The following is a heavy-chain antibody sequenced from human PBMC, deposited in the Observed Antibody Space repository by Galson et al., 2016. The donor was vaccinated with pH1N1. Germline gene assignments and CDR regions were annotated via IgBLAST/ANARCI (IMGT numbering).Heavy chain of an antibody. CDR2: IRFDGSKK. V-gene: IGHV3-30*02. CDR3: VKDSDYGGQLR. CDR1: GFTFNSNA. D-gene: IGHD4-23*01. Sequence: SLRLPCAASGFTFNSNAMHWVRQAPGKGLEWVAFIRFDGSKKYYADSVKGRFTISRDNSRATLFLQMNSLRTEDTAVYYCVKDSDYGGQLRWGQGTLVTVSS. J-gene: IGHJ4*02.